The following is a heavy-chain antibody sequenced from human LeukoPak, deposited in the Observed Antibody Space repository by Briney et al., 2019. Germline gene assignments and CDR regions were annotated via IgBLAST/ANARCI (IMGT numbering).Heavy chain of an antibody. CDR1: GYTFTSYC. CDR2: INPSGGST. V-gene: IGHV1-46*03. D-gene: IGHD5-24*01. Sequence: ASVKVSCKASGYTFTSYCMHWVLQAPGQGLEWMGIINPSGGSTSYAQKFQGRVTMTRDTSTSTVYMELSSLRSEDTAVYYCASFNLQIPILNAFDIWGQGTMVTVSS. CDR3: ASFNLQIPILNAFDI. J-gene: IGHJ3*02.